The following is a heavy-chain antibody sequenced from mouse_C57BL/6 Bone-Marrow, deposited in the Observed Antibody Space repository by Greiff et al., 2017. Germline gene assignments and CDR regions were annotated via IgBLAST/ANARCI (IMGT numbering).Heavy chain of an antibody. CDR2: ISSGGSYT. J-gene: IGHJ2*01. Sequence: EVQLVESGGDLVKPGGSLKLSCAASGFTFSSYGMSWVRQTPDKRLEWVATISSGGSYTYYPDSVKGRFTISRDNAKNTLYLQRSRLKYEDTAMYYCTRHGGLLPLDYWGQGTTLTVSA. D-gene: IGHD1-1*01. CDR3: TRHGGLLPLDY. CDR1: GFTFSSYG. V-gene: IGHV5-6*01.